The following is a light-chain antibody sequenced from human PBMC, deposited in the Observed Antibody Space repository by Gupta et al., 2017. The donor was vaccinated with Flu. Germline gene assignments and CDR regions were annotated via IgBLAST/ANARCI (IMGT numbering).Light chain of an antibody. J-gene: IGKJ4*01. V-gene: IGKV2-28*01. Sequence: DTVMTQSPLSLSVTPGEPASISCRSSQSLLSSKGYSYLDWYLQKPGQSPQLLIYLGSSRDSGVPDRFSGSGSGTDFTLKISRVEAEDVGVYYCMQGRQTPLTFGGGTKVEIK. CDR1: QSLLSSKGYSY. CDR3: MQGRQTPLT. CDR2: LGS.